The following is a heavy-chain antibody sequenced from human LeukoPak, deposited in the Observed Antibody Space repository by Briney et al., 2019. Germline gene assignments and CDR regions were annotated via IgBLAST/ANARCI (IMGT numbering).Heavy chain of an antibody. J-gene: IGHJ4*02. CDR3: ASSSIVGATTDY. CDR1: GYTFASYG. V-gene: IGHV1-18*01. Sequence: ASVKVSCKASGYTFASYGISWVRQAPGQGLEWMGWISAYNGNTNYAQKLQGRVTMTTDTSTSTAYMELRSLRSDDTAVYYCASSSIVGATTDYWGQGTLVTVSS. CDR2: ISAYNGNT. D-gene: IGHD1-26*01.